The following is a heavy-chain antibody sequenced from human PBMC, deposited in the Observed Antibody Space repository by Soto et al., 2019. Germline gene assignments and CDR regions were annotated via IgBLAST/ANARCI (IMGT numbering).Heavy chain of an antibody. CDR2: IWYDGSNK. CDR1: GFNFSSYG. D-gene: IGHD6-6*01. CDR3: ARDKVAARPFGVPDY. V-gene: IGHV3-33*01. Sequence: PGGSLRLSCAASGFNFSSYGMHWVRQAPGKGLEWVAVIWYDGSNKYYADSVKGRFTISRDNSKNTLYLQMNSLRAEDTAVYYCARDKVAARPFGVPDYWGQGTLVTVSS. J-gene: IGHJ4*02.